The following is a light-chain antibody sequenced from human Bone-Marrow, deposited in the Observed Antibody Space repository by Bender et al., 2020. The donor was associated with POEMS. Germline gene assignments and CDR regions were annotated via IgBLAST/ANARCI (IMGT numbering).Light chain of an antibody. V-gene: IGLV1-44*01. CDR1: SSNIGTNP. Sequence: QSVLTQPPSASGTPGQRVTISCSGSSSNIGTNPVNWYQQLPGTAPKLLIYINNQRPSGVPDRFSGSKSGTSASLAISGLQSEDEADYYCCSYAGSGNWVFGGGTKLTVL. J-gene: IGLJ3*02. CDR2: INN. CDR3: CSYAGSGNWV.